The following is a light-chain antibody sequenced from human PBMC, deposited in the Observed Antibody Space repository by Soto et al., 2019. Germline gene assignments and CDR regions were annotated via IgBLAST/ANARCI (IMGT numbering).Light chain of an antibody. CDR2: EVN. J-gene: IGLJ2*01. V-gene: IGLV2-8*01. Sequence: QSALTQPPSASGSPGQSVTFSCTGTSTDVGTYNFVSWYQRHPGKAPKLMIYEVNKRPSGVPDRFSGSKSGNTASLTVSGLQAEDEADYYCSSYAGSNNLLFGGGTKLTVL. CDR1: STDVGTYNF. CDR3: SSYAGSNNLL.